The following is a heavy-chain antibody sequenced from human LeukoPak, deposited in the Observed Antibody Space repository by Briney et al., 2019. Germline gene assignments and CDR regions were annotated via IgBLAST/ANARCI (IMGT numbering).Heavy chain of an antibody. V-gene: IGHV3-33*03. CDR1: GFPFSSYG. J-gene: IGHJ4*02. D-gene: IGHD1-1*01. CDR2: LVYDARS. CDR3: GKKTGSTGEAFDY. Sequence: GTSLRLSCAASGFPFSSYGMHWVRQAPGKGLEWVARLVYDARSDYANSVKGRFSISRDNAENSLYLQMNSLRVEDSAIYYCGKKTGSTGEAFDYWGQGTLVTVSS.